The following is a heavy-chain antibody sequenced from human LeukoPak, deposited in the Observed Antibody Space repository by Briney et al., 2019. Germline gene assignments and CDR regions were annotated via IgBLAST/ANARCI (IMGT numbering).Heavy chain of an antibody. V-gene: IGHV4-59*08. CDR2: IHYSGST. CDR1: GGSINNYY. CDR3: ARHFNSGTYPFDY. D-gene: IGHD3-10*01. Sequence: SETLSLTCTVSGGSINNYYWSWIRQPPGKGLEWIGYIHYSGSTKYNPSLRSRVTISVDTSKNQFSLTLSSVTAADTAVYYCARHFNSGTYPFDYWGQGTLVTVSS. J-gene: IGHJ4*02.